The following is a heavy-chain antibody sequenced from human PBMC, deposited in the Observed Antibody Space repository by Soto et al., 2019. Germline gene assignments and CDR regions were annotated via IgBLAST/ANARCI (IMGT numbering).Heavy chain of an antibody. Sequence: PGGSLRLSCAASGFTFDDYAMHWVRQAPGKGLEWVSGIRWNSGSIGYADSVKGRFTISRDNAKNSLYLQMNSLRAEDTALYYCAKAEGIAAAGYYGMDVWGQGTTVTVSS. CDR3: AKAEGIAAAGYYGMDV. J-gene: IGHJ6*02. CDR2: IRWNSGSI. V-gene: IGHV3-9*01. CDR1: GFTFDDYA. D-gene: IGHD6-13*01.